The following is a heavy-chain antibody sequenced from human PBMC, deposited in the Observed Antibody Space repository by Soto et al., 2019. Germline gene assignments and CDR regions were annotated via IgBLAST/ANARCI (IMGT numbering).Heavy chain of an antibody. Sequence: EVQLVESGGGLVQPGRSLRLSCAASGFTFDDYAMHWVRQAPGKGLEWVSGISWNSGSIGYADSVKGRFTISRDNAKNSLYLQMNSLRAEDTALYYCAKDMGCSGGSCYSGFDYWGQGTLVTVSS. V-gene: IGHV3-9*01. CDR1: GFTFDDYA. CDR2: ISWNSGSI. D-gene: IGHD2-15*01. CDR3: AKDMGCSGGSCYSGFDY. J-gene: IGHJ4*02.